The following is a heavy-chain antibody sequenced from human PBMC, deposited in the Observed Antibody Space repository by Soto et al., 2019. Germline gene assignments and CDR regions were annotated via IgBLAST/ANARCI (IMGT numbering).Heavy chain of an antibody. CDR3: ARVGERWQYFDWFYYFDS. V-gene: IGHV4-59*11. J-gene: IGHJ4*02. CDR2: VYYSGSS. CDR1: VGSIGGRY. Sequence: TSETLSLTCTVSVGSIGGRYWGWIRQPPGKGLEWIGYVYYSGSSTSNPSLKSRVTMSADTSKNQLSLKVRSVTAADTAVYYCARVGERWQYFDWFYYFDSWGQGALVTVSS. D-gene: IGHD3-9*01.